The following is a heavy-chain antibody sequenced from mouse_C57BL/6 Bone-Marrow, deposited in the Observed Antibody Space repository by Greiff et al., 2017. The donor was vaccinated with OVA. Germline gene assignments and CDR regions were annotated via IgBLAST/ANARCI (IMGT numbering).Heavy chain of an antibody. CDR1: GYTFTNYW. J-gene: IGHJ2*01. CDR2: IYPGGGYT. Sequence: QVQLKQSGAELVRPGTSVKMSCKASGYTFTNYWIGWAKQRPGHGLEWIGDIYPGGGYTNYNEKFKGKATLTADKSSSTAYMQFSSLTSEDSAIYYCAKRDNNYLYYFDYWGQGTTLTVSS. D-gene: IGHD2-5*01. CDR3: AKRDNNYLYYFDY. V-gene: IGHV1-63*01.